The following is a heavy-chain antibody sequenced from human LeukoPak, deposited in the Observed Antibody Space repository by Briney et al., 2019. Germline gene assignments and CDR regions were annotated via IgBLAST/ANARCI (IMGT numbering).Heavy chain of an antibody. V-gene: IGHV3-21*01. D-gene: IGHD3-22*01. CDR2: ISSSSSYI. J-gene: IGHJ4*02. CDR1: GFTFSSYS. CDR3: ARPPPYYYDSSASDY. Sequence: PGGSLRLSCAASGFTFSSYSMNWVRQAPGKGLEWVSSISSSSSYIYYADSVKGRFTISRDNAKNSLYLQMNSLRAEDTAVYYCARPPPYYYDSSASDYWGQGTLVTVSS.